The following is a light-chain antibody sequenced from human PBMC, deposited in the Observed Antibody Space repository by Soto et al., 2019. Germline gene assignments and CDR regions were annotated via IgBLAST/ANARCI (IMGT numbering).Light chain of an antibody. J-gene: IGKJ2*01. CDR1: QSISSW. V-gene: IGKV1-5*01. Sequence: DIQMTQSPSTLSASVGDRVTITCRARQSISSWLAWYQQKPGKAPKLLIYDASSLESGVPSRFSGSGSGTEFTRTISSLQPDDFATYYCQQYNSYSVYTFGQGTKLEIK. CDR2: DAS. CDR3: QQYNSYSVYT.